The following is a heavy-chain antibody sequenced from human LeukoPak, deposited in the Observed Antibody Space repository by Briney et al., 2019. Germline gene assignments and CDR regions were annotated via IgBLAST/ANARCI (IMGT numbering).Heavy chain of an antibody. V-gene: IGHV3-23*01. CDR3: AKDWIQFNRVFDCFDS. Sequence: GGSLRLSCAPSGFPFETNAMSWVRQAPGKGLEWVATIGNTETFYADSVTGRFTISRDNSKNTVNLQMYRLRVEDTAIYYCAKDWIQFNRVFDCFDSWGQGTLVTVSS. D-gene: IGHD5-18*01. CDR1: GFPFETNA. J-gene: IGHJ4*02. CDR2: IGNTET.